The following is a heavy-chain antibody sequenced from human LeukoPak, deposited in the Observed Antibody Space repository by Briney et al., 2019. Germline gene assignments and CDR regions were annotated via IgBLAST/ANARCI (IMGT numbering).Heavy chain of an antibody. D-gene: IGHD2-2*02. CDR3: ALISIVVVPAAIPFDY. J-gene: IGHJ4*02. CDR1: GYSISSGYY. V-gene: IGHV4-38-2*01. Sequence: PSETLSLTCAVSGYSISSGYYWGWIRQPPGKGREWIGSIYHSGSTYYNPSLKSRVTISVDTSKYQFSLKLSSVTAADTAVYYCALISIVVVPAAIPFDYWGQGTLVTVSS. CDR2: IYHSGST.